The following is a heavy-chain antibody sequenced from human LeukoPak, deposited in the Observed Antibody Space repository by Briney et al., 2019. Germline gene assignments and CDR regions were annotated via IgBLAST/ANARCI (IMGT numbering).Heavy chain of an antibody. V-gene: IGHV4-31*03. D-gene: IGHD3-22*01. CDR3: ARDTSSVGAFDI. Sequence: SQTLSLTCTVSGGPIGSGGYYWSWIRQLPGKGLEWIGNIFHSGSTYYNPSLKSRLTISVDTSKNQFSLKLSSVTAADTAVYYCARDTSSVGAFDIWGQGTMVTVSS. J-gene: IGHJ3*02. CDR2: IFHSGST. CDR1: GGPIGSGGYY.